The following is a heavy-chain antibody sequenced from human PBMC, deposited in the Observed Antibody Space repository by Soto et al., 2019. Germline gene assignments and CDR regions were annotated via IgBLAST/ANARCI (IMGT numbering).Heavy chain of an antibody. CDR3: AREGGFDWFYP. CDR1: GFTFSDYE. J-gene: IGHJ5*02. CDR2: ISLSGTTI. Sequence: PGGSLRLSCAASGFTFSDYEMNWVRQAPGKGLEWVSYISLSGTTIHYADSVKGRFTISRDNAKNSVYLQMNSLRVEDTAIYYCAREGGFDWFYPWGQGTLVTV. V-gene: IGHV3-48*03.